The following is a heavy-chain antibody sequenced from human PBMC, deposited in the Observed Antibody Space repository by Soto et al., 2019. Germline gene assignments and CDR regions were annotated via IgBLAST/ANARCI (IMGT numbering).Heavy chain of an antibody. CDR1: GYSFSDYF. CDR2: INPKTAAT. D-gene: IGHD1-26*01. CDR3: ARIKWGLNYYNGMDV. V-gene: IGHV1-2*02. Sequence: GASGKVSCKPSGYSFSDYFIQWVRQAPGQGLAWVAWINPKTAATNYAKKFQGRVSLTWDTSSTTAYMELTRLSPADTAVYYCARIKWGLNYYNGMDVWGQGTTVTLSS. J-gene: IGHJ6*02.